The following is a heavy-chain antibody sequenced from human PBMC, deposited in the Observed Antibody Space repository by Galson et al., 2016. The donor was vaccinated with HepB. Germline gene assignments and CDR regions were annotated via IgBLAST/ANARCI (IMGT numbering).Heavy chain of an antibody. CDR2: ISRSGDST. J-gene: IGHJ6*04. CDR1: GFTFRNYG. V-gene: IGHV3-23*01. CDR3: VQGSTEPAV. D-gene: IGHD1-26*01. Sequence: SLRLSCAASGFTFRNYGMTWVRQAPGKGLEIVSSISRSGDSTDYADSVKGRSTISRDNSKNTLSLQMNSLRDEDTAVYYCVQGSTEPAVWGKGATVTVSS.